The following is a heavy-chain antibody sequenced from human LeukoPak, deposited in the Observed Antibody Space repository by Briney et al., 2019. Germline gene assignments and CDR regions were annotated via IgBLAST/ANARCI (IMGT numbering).Heavy chain of an antibody. CDR1: GFTFSTYS. J-gene: IGHJ6*02. V-gene: IGHV3-21*01. CDR3: ARDPYYGSDSRYYYYFGMDV. D-gene: IGHD4-23*01. Sequence: GGSLSLSCAASGFTFSTYSMNWVRQAPGKGLEWVASISSGGSYIYYADSVKGRFTISRDNGKNSLYLQMNSLRAEDTAVYYCARDPYYGSDSRYYYYFGMDVWGQGTTVTVSS. CDR2: ISSGGSYI.